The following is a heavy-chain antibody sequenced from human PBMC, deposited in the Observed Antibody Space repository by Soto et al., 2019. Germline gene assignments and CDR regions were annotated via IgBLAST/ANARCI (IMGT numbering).Heavy chain of an antibody. D-gene: IGHD3-3*01. V-gene: IGHV4-59*08. CDR2: IYYSGST. CDR1: GGSISSYY. J-gene: IGHJ6*03. CDR3: ARSSDATIFGVVGYYYYYMDV. Sequence: LETLSLSCTVCGGSISSYYWSWIRQPPGKGLEWIGYIYYSGSTNYNPSLKSRVTISVDTSKNQFSLKLSSVTAADTAVYYCARSSDATIFGVVGYYYYYMDVWGKGTTVTVSS.